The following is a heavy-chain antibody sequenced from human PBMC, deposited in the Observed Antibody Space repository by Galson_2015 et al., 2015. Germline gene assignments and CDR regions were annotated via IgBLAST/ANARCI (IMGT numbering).Heavy chain of an antibody. CDR2: VYYTGST. V-gene: IGHV4-59*08. J-gene: IGHJ4*02. CDR3: ARRKPARLAPFDS. Sequence: SETRSLTCPVSDGSISTSSWSWVRQPPGEGLDFIGYVYYTGSTNYNPSLKSRVIISVDTSQNQFSLNLSSVTAADTAVYYCARRKPARLAPFDSWGQGTLVTVSS. CDR1: DGSISTSS. D-gene: IGHD2-2*01.